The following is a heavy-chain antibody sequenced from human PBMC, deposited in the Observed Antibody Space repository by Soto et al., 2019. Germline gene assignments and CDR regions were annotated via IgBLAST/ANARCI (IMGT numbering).Heavy chain of an antibody. CDR3: ARNRNYGDNYYYYMDV. CDR1: GFTFSTYA. J-gene: IGHJ6*03. CDR2: ICYDGSNK. V-gene: IGHV3-33*08. Sequence: GGSLRLSCAASGFTFSTYALSWVRQAPGKGLEWVSVICYDGSNKYYADSVKGRFTISRDNSKNTLYLQMNSLRAEDTAVYYCARNRNYGDNYYYYMDVWGKGTTVTVSS. D-gene: IGHD1-7*01.